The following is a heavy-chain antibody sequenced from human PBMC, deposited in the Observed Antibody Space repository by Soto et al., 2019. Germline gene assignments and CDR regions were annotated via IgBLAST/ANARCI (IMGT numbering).Heavy chain of an antibody. V-gene: IGHV4-30-4*01. D-gene: IGHD6-13*01. CDR3: ARSRSSWYGWFDP. J-gene: IGHJ5*02. CDR1: GGSISSGDYY. CDR2: IYYSGST. Sequence: QVQLQESGPGLVKPSQTLSLTCTVSGGSISSGDYYWSWIRQPPGKGLEWIGYIYYSGSTYYNPSLKSRVTISVDTSKNQFSLKLRSVTAADTAVYYCARSRSSWYGWFDPWGQGTLVTVSS.